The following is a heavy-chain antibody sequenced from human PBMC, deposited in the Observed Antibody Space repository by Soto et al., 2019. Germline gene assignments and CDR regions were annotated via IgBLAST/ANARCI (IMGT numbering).Heavy chain of an antibody. Sequence: KVDWKSFGYGLSVYHRRWGRNTTGQGLEWMGWINPNSGGTNYAQKFQGWVTMTRDTSISTAYMELSRLRSDDTAVYYCARGGNSAMGNYYYYGMDVWGQGTTVTVSS. J-gene: IGHJ6*02. CDR2: INPNSGGT. V-gene: IGHV1-2*04. CDR3: ARGGNSAMGNYYYYGMDV. D-gene: IGHD5-18*01. CDR1: GYGLSVYH.